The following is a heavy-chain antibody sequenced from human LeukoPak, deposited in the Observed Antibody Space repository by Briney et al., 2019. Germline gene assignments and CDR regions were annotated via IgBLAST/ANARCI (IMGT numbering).Heavy chain of an antibody. CDR1: GFTFSSYS. V-gene: IGHV3-21*01. CDR3: ARDGVRYLDFSYFQH. CDR2: ISSSSSYI. J-gene: IGHJ1*01. D-gene: IGHD3-9*01. Sequence: GGSLRLSCAASGFTFSSYSMNWVRQAPGKGLEWVSSISSSSSYIYYADSVKGRFTISRDNAKNSLYLQMNSLRAEDTAVYYCARDGVRYLDFSYFQHWGQGTLVTVSS.